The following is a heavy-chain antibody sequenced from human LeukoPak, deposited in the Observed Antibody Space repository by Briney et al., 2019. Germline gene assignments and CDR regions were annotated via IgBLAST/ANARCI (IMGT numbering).Heavy chain of an antibody. V-gene: IGHV3-74*01. D-gene: IGHD5-24*01. CDR2: INTDGSST. Sequence: GGSLRLSCAASGFTFSSYWMHWVRQAPGKGLVWVSRINTDGSSTSYADSVKGRFTISRDNAKNTLYLQMNSLRAEDTAVYYCAKVTTRGGLDYWGQGTLVTVSS. CDR3: AKVTTRGGLDY. CDR1: GFTFSSYW. J-gene: IGHJ4*02.